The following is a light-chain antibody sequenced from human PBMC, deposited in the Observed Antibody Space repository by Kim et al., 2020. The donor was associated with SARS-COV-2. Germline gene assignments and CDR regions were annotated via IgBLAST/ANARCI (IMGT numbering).Light chain of an antibody. CDR1: SLRSYY. J-gene: IGLJ2*01. CDR2: GKN. CDR3: NSRDSNDNVV. Sequence: VALGQTVRITGRGDSLRSYYATGYQKKPGQAPILVIYGKNNRPSGIPDRFSGSSSGNTASLTITGTQAGDEADYYCNSRDSNDNVVFGGGTKLTVL. V-gene: IGLV3-19*01.